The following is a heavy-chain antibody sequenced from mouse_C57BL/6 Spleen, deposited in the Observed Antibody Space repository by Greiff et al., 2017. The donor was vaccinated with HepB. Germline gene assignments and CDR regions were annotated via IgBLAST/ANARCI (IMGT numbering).Heavy chain of an antibody. CDR1: GYTFTDYY. D-gene: IGHD1-1*01. CDR2: INPYNGGT. Sequence: EVQLQQSGPVLVKPGASVKMSCKASGYTFTDYYMNWVKQSHGKSLEWIGVINPYNGGTSYNQKFKGKATLTVYKSSSTAYMELNSLTSEDSAVYYCATYYGSSLYAMDYWGQGTSVTVSS. CDR3: ATYYGSSLYAMDY. J-gene: IGHJ4*01. V-gene: IGHV1-19*01.